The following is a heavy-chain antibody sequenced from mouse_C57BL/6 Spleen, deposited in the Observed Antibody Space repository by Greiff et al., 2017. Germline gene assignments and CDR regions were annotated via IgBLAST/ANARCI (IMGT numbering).Heavy chain of an antibody. CDR1: GYAFTNYL. V-gene: IGHV1-54*01. CDR2: INPGSGGT. Sequence: VQLQQSGAELVRPGTSVKVSCKASGYAFTNYLIEWVKQRPGQGLEWIGVINPGSGGTNYNEKFKGKATLTADKSSSTAYMQLSSLTSEDSAVYFCARGKGFDYWGQGTTLTVSS. J-gene: IGHJ2*01. CDR3: ARGKGFDY.